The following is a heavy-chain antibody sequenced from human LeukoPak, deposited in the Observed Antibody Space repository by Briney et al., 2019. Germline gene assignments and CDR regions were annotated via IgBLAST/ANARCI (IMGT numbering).Heavy chain of an antibody. V-gene: IGHV3-21*04. CDR3: VGPPKRYCSSTSCYGVGY. Sequence: GGSLRLSCAASGFTFSSYSMNWVRQAPGKGLEWVSSISSSSSYIYYADSVKGRFTISRDNSKNTLYLQMNSLRAEDTAVYYCVGPPKRYCSSTSCYGVGYWGQGTLVTVSS. CDR1: GFTFSSYS. CDR2: ISSSSSYI. J-gene: IGHJ4*02. D-gene: IGHD2-2*01.